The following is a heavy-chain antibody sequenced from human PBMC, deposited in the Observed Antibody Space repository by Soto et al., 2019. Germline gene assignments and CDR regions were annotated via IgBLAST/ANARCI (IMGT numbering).Heavy chain of an antibody. D-gene: IGHD6-13*01. CDR2: ISAYNGNT. J-gene: IGHJ4*02. CDR3: ARDLGQQLVDY. Sequence: ASVKVSCKASGYTFTSYGRRWVRQAPGQGLEWMGWISAYNGNTNYAQKLQGRVTMTTDTSTSTAYMELRSLRSVDTAVYYCARDLGQQLVDYWGQGTLVTSPQ. V-gene: IGHV1-18*01. CDR1: GYTFTSYG.